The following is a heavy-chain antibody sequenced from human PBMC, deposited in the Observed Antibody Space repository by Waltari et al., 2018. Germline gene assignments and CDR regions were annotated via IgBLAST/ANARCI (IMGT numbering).Heavy chain of an antibody. V-gene: IGHV4-34*01. D-gene: IGHD3-10*01. J-gene: IGHJ6*04. CDR2: INHSGST. Sequence: QVQLQQWGAGRLKPSETLSLTCAVYGGSFSGYYWSWIRQPPGKGLEWIGEINHSGSTNYNPSLKSRVTISVDTSKNQFSLKLSSVTAADTAVYYCARSRYYYGSGSYSPLGVWGKGTTVTISS. CDR3: ARSRYYYGSGSYSPLGV. CDR1: GGSFSGYY.